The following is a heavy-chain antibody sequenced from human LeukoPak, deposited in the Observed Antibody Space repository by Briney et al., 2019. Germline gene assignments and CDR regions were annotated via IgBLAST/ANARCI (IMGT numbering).Heavy chain of an antibody. J-gene: IGHJ3*02. CDR1: GFTFSSYG. Sequence: PGGSLRLSCAASGFTFSSYGMHWVRQAPGKGLEWVAFIRYDGSNKYYADSVKGRFTISRDNSKNTLYLQMNSLRAEDTAVYYCAKRMRRLIVVVTLDAFDIWGQGTMVTVSS. CDR3: AKRMRRLIVVVTLDAFDI. D-gene: IGHD3-22*01. V-gene: IGHV3-30*02. CDR2: IRYDGSNK.